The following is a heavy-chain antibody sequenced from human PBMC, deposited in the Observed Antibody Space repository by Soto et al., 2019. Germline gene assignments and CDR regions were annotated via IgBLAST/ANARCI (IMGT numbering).Heavy chain of an antibody. D-gene: IGHD3-3*01. J-gene: IGHJ5*02. CDR2: IYSSGST. CDR3: ARGQRFSDWFDP. V-gene: IGHV4-4*07. Sequence: LSLTCTVSGGAISTYYWTWIRQPAGKGLEWIGRIYSSGSTKYNPSLQSRVTMSLDTSNNQFSLRLTSVTAADTAVYYCARGQRFSDWFDPWGQGTLVTVSS. CDR1: GGAISTYY.